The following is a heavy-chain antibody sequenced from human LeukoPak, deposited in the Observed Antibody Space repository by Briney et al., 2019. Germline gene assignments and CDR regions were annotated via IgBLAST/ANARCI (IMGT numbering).Heavy chain of an antibody. V-gene: IGHV1-2*02. CDR3: ARSTYYYDSSDDDY. CDR2: INPNSGGT. Sequence: ASVKVSCKASGYTFAGYYMHWVRQAPGQELEWMGWINPNSGGTNYAQKFQGRVTMTRDTSICTAYMELSRLRSDDTAVYYCARSTYYYDSSDDDYWGQGTLVTVSS. J-gene: IGHJ4*02. CDR1: GYTFAGYY. D-gene: IGHD3-22*01.